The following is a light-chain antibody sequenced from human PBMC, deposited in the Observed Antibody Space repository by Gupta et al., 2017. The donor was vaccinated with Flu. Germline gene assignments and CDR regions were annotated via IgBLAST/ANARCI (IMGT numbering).Light chain of an antibody. CDR2: AAS. V-gene: IGKV1-8*01. CDR1: QDIRSY. Sequence: AIRITQSPSSLSASTGDRVTITCRASQDIRSYLAWYQQKPGKAPRLLIYAASTLHSGITSAFSGSGSGTDFTLTLSRLQSEDFATYYCQQYYSYPFTFGGGTKVEIK. CDR3: QQYYSYPFT. J-gene: IGKJ4*01.